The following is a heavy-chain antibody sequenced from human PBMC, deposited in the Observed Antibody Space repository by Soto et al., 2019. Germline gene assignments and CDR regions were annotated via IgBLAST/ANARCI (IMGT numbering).Heavy chain of an antibody. V-gene: IGHV1-2*02. D-gene: IGHD4-17*01. CDR2: INPKNGDT. Sequence: VKVSCKTSGYTFTGYFVHWVRQSPGQGLEWMGWINPKNGDTNYAQKFQGRVTLTTDTSINTAYMHLSRLDSDDSAVYYCARRAVTSTAYYFDFWGQGTLVTVSS. J-gene: IGHJ4*02. CDR3: ARRAVTSTAYYFDF. CDR1: GYTFTGYF.